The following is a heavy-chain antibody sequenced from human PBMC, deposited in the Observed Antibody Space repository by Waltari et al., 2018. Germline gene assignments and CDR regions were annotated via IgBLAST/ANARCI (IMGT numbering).Heavy chain of an antibody. CDR3: TRVSTVPAAADAFDI. Sequence: EVQVVESGGDLVQPGRSLRLPCIGSEFAFDAYAMSWFRQAPGKGLEWVGLIRTRSHGGTTEYAASVKGRFSISRNDFRRIAYLQMNSLKTEDTAVYYCTRVSTVPAAADAFDIWGQGTMVTVSS. CDR1: EFAFDAYA. J-gene: IGHJ3*02. D-gene: IGHD2-2*01. CDR2: IRTRSHGGTT. V-gene: IGHV3-49*03.